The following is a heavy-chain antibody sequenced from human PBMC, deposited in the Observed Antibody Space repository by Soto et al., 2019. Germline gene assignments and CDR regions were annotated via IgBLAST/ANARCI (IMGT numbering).Heavy chain of an antibody. J-gene: IGHJ4*02. CDR1: GGSISSSNW. V-gene: IGHV4-4*02. D-gene: IGHD3-22*01. CDR3: ARSDYFDTSGYSPFDY. CDR2: IYHSGST. Sequence: QVQLQESGPGLVKPSGTLSLTCAVSGGSISSSNWWSWVRQPPGKGLEWIGEIYHSGSTNYNTSLESRVTTSVDKSKNQFSLQLSSVTAADTAVYYCARSDYFDTSGYSPFDYWGQGTLVTVSS.